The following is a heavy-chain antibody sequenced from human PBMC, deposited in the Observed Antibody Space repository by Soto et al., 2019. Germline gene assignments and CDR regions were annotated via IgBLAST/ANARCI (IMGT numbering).Heavy chain of an antibody. CDR3: ARDRAGYGEDSGSFDY. Sequence: QVQLVESGGGVVQPGRSLRLSCAASGFTFSSYGMHWVRQAPGKGLEWVAVIWYDGSNKYYADSVKGRFTISRDNSKNTLYLQMNSLRAEDMAVYYCARDRAGYGEDSGSFDYWGQGTLVTVSS. J-gene: IGHJ4*02. D-gene: IGHD3-10*01. V-gene: IGHV3-33*01. CDR1: GFTFSSYG. CDR2: IWYDGSNK.